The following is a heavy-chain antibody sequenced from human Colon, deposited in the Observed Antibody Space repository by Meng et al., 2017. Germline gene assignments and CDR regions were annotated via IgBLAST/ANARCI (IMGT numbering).Heavy chain of an antibody. D-gene: IGHD3-22*01. J-gene: IGHJ4*02. CDR1: GYSISTAYY. V-gene: IGHV4-38-2*01. Sequence: ESGPGLVKPSETPSLTCSASGYSISTAYYWGWIRQTPGKGLEWIASIDRSGTTYYNPSLESRVTISVDTSKNHFSLRLNSVTAADTAVYFCARTIYSSSVDYWGQGTLVTV. CDR2: IDRSGTT. CDR3: ARTIYSSSVDY.